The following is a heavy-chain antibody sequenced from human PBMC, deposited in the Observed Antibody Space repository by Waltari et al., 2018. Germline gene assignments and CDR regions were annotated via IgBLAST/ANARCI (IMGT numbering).Heavy chain of an antibody. J-gene: IGHJ6*03. CDR3: ARVPRGGGDYRIRSFGYYYYMDV. Sequence: QVQLQESGPGLVKPSETLSLTCTVSGGSISSYYWSWIRQPPGKGLEWIGYIYYSGSPNYNPSLKCRVTISVDTSKNQSSLKLGSVTAADTAVYYCARVPRGGGDYRIRSFGYYYYMDVWGKGTTVTVSS. CDR1: GGSISSYY. D-gene: IGHD4-17*01. V-gene: IGHV4-59*01. CDR2: IYYSGSP.